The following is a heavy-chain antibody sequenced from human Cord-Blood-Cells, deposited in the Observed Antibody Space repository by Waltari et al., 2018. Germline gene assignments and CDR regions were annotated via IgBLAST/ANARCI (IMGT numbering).Heavy chain of an antibody. J-gene: IGHJ3*02. CDR2: MNPNSGNT. CDR1: GYTSTTYD. CDR3: ARRIAAAGTGFIDAFDI. V-gene: IGHV1-8*03. Sequence: QLVQSGAEVKKPGASVKVSCKGSGYTSTTYDTNCVRQATGAGLGWMGWMNPNSGNTGYAQKFQGRVTITRKTSISTAYMELSSLRSEDTAVYYCARRIAAAGTGFIDAFDIWGQGTMVTVSS. D-gene: IGHD6-13*01.